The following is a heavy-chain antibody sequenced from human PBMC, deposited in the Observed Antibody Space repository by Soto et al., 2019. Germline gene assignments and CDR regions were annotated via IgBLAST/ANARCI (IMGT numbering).Heavy chain of an antibody. Sequence: PSETLSLTCAVSGGSISSSNWWSWVRQPPGKGLEWIGEIYHSGSTNYNPSLKSRVTISVDKSKNQFSLKLSSVTAADTAVYYCARGFDYGDYYYYGMDVWGQGTTVTVS. CDR3: ARGFDYGDYYYYGMDV. CDR1: GGSISSSNW. V-gene: IGHV4-4*02. D-gene: IGHD4-17*01. CDR2: IYHSGST. J-gene: IGHJ6*02.